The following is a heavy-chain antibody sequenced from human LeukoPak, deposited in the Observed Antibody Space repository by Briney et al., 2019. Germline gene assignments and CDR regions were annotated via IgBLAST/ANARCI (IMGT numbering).Heavy chain of an antibody. V-gene: IGHV4-4*07. CDR2: IYTSGST. D-gene: IGHD2-2*01. J-gene: IGHJ6*03. CDR1: GGSISSYY. Sequence: SETLSLTCTVSGGSISSYYWNWIRQPAGKGLEWIGRIYTSGSTNYNPSLKSRVTMSVDTSKNQFSLKLSSVTAADTAVYYCARDGGYCSSTSCYGYYYYYYMDVWGKGTTVTVSS. CDR3: ARDGGYCSSTSCYGYYYYYYMDV.